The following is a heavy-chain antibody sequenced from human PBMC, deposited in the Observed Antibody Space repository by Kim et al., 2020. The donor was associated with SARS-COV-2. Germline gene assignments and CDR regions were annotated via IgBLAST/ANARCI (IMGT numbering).Heavy chain of an antibody. CDR2: ISYDGSNK. V-gene: IGHV3-30*04. Sequence: GGSLRLSCAASGFTFNTYAMHWVRQAPGKGLEWVTVISYDGSNKYYADSVKGRFTISRDNSKNTLYLQMNSLRTEDTAVYYCARNVWFGRVYYYYGMDV. D-gene: IGHD3-10*01. J-gene: IGHJ6*01. CDR1: GFTFNTYA. CDR3: ARNVWFGRVYYYYGMDV.